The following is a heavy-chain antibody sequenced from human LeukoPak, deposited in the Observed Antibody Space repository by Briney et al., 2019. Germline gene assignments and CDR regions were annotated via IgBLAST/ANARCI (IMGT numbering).Heavy chain of an antibody. J-gene: IGHJ5*02. V-gene: IGHV1-2*02. D-gene: IGHD1-26*01. CDR2: INPNSGGT. CDR1: GYTFTGYY. CDR3: ARKEVGATREGWFDP. Sequence: ASVTVSCKASGYTFTGYYMHWVRQAPGQGLEWMGWINPNSGGTNYAQKFQGRVTMTRDTSISTAYMELSRLRSDDTAVYYCARKEVGATREGWFDPWGQGTLVTVSS.